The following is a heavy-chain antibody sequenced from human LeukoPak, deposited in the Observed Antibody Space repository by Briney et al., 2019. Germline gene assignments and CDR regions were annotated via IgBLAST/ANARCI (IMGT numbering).Heavy chain of an antibody. Sequence: ASVKVSCKASGGTFSSYAISWGRQAPGQGLEWMGGIIPIFGTANYAQKFQGRVTITADESTSTAYMEPSSLRSEDTAVYYCARGPTGYNWNDVSLRGYYYYYMDVWGKGTTITVSS. CDR3: ARGPTGYNWNDVSLRGYYYYYMDV. D-gene: IGHD1-1*01. J-gene: IGHJ6*03. CDR1: GGTFSSYA. V-gene: IGHV1-69*13. CDR2: IIPIFGTA.